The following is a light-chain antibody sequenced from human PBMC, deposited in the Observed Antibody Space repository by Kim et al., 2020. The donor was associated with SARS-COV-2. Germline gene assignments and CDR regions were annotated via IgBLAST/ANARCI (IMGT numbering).Light chain of an antibody. Sequence: PGESSPLSCRASQSISSRSLAWYQQKPGQPPRLLIYGASTRATGIPDRFSGSGSGTDFTLTISRLEPEDFAVYYCQQYGSSLMYSFGQGTKVDIK. V-gene: IGKV3-20*01. CDR2: GAS. CDR1: QSISSRS. CDR3: QQYGSSLMYS. J-gene: IGKJ2*03.